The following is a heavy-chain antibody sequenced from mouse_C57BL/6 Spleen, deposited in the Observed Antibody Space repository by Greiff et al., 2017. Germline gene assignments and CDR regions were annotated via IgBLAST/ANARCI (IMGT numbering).Heavy chain of an antibody. D-gene: IGHD3-2*02. J-gene: IGHJ2*01. CDR3: AKDNSSDYDFNY. CDR1: GYTFTSYW. CDR2: IHPNGGST. V-gene: IGHV1-64*01. Sequence: VQLQQSGAELVKPGASVKLSCKASGYTFTSYWMHWVKQRPGQGLEWIGMIHPNGGSTNYNEKFKSKATLTVDKSPSTAYMQLSRLTSEDSALCNCAKDNSSDYDFNYWGQGTTLTVSS.